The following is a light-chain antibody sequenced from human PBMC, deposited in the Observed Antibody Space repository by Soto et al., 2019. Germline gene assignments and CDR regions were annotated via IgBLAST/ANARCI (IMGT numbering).Light chain of an antibody. CDR3: SSYTRSGTLV. J-gene: IGLJ3*02. Sequence: QSALTQPASVSGSPGQSITISCTGTSSDVGAYNYVSWYQQRPGKAPQLLIHEVTNRPSGVSIRFSGSKSGNTASLTISGLQADDESDYYCSSYTRSGTLVFGGGTKVTVL. V-gene: IGLV2-14*01. CDR1: SSDVGAYNY. CDR2: EVT.